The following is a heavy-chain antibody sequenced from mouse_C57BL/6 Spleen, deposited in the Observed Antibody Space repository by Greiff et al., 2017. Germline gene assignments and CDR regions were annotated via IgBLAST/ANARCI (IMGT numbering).Heavy chain of an antibody. V-gene: IGHV5-15*01. CDR1: GFTFSDYG. Sequence: EVQGVESGGGLVQPGGSLKLSCAASGFTFSDYGMAWVRQAPRKGPEWVAFISNLAYSIYYADTVTGRFTISRENAKNTLYLEMSSLRSEDTAMYYCARHGGYDGYYGGFAYWGQGTLVTVSA. CDR3: ARHGGYDGYYGGFAY. D-gene: IGHD2-3*01. CDR2: ISNLAYSI. J-gene: IGHJ3*01.